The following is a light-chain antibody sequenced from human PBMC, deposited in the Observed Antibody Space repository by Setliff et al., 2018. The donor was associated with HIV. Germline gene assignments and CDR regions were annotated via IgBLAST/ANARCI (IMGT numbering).Light chain of an antibody. CDR1: SSDVGGSNY. CDR3: SSYTFSSTPYV. J-gene: IGLJ1*01. CDR2: EVS. Sequence: QSVLTQPASVSGSPGQSITISCTGTSSDVGGSNYVSWYQQHPGKAPKLVIYEVSNRPSWVSNRFSGSKSGNTASLTISGPQAEDEADYYCSSYTFSSTPYVFGTGTKVTVL. V-gene: IGLV2-14*01.